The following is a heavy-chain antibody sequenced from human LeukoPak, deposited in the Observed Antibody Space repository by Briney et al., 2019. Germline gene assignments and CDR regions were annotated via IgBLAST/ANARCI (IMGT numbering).Heavy chain of an antibody. CDR1: GGSITGYY. D-gene: IGHD5-12*01. CDR2: VSDTGRA. J-gene: IGHJ4*02. Sequence: SETLSLTCTVSGGSITGYYWTWIRQPAGKGLEWNGRVSDTGRAYYNPSLERRVTISLDTSNNRFSLKVTSVTAADTAVYYCARGTGMTPISGYYSFVYWGQGTLVSVSS. V-gene: IGHV4-4*07. CDR3: ARGTGMTPISGYYSFVY.